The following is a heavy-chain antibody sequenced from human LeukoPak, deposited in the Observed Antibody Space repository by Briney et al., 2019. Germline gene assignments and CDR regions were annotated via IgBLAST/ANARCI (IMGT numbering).Heavy chain of an antibody. CDR1: EFTFSSYN. CDR3: AREITTIYYYGMDV. Sequence: GGSLRLSCAASEFTFSSYNMNWVRQAPGKGLEWVSVIYSGGSTYYADSVKGRFTISRDNSKNTLYLQMNSLRAEDTAVYYCAREITTIYYYGMDVWGQGTTVTVSS. V-gene: IGHV3-66*01. J-gene: IGHJ6*02. D-gene: IGHD4-11*01. CDR2: IYSGGST.